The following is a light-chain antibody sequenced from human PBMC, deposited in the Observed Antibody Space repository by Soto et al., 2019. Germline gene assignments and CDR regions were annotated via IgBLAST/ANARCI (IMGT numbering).Light chain of an antibody. CDR2: DVS. CDR1: RSDVGVYKY. J-gene: IGLJ2*01. Sequence: QSALTQPRSVSASPGQSVTLSCTGSRSDVGVYKYVSWYQQHPGKAPKLMIYDVSKRPSGVPGRFSGSKSGNTASLTISGLQAEDEADYYCCSYGGGYTPLVFGGGTKLTVL. V-gene: IGLV2-11*01. CDR3: CSYGGGYTPLV.